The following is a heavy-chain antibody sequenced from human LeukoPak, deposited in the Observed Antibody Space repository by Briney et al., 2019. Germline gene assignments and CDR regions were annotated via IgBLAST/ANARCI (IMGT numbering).Heavy chain of an antibody. D-gene: IGHD1-26*01. J-gene: IGHJ1*01. CDR3: ASGSSGLESFQH. Sequence: ASVKDSCKASGYTFTTYYMHWVRQAPGQGLEWMGIINPSGGSTTYAQKFQGRVTMTRDTSTSTVYMELSSLRSEDTAVYYCASGSSGLESFQHWGQGTLVTVSS. CDR2: INPSGGST. CDR1: GYTFTTYY. V-gene: IGHV1-46*01.